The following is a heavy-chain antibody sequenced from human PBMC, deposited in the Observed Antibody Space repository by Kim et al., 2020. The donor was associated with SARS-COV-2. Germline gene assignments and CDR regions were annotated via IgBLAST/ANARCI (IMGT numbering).Heavy chain of an antibody. Sequence: GGSLRLSCAASGFTFSSYGMHWVRQAPGKGLEWVAVISYDGSNKYYADSVKGRFTISRDNSKNTLYLQMNSLRAEDTAVYYCATQGITIFGVVIRSSYYYGMDVWGQGTTVTVSS. CDR3: ATQGITIFGVVIRSSYYYGMDV. V-gene: IGHV3-30*03. J-gene: IGHJ6*02. D-gene: IGHD3-3*01. CDR2: ISYDGSNK. CDR1: GFTFSSYG.